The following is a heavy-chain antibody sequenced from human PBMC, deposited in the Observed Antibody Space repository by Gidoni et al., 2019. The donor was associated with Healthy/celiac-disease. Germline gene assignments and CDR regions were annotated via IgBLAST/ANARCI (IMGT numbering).Heavy chain of an antibody. V-gene: IGHV4-61*02. CDR2: IYTSGST. CDR3: ARALSPTGYFQH. J-gene: IGHJ1*01. CDR1: GGSISSGSYY. Sequence: QVQLQESGPGLVKPSQTLSLTCTGSGGSISSGSYYWNWIRQPAGKGLEWIGRIYTSGSTYYNPSLKSRVTISVDTSKNQFSLKLSSVTAADTAVYYCARALSPTGYFQHWGQGTLVTVSS.